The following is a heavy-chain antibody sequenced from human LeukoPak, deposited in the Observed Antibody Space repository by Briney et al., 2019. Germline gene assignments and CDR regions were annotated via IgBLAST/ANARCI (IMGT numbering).Heavy chain of an antibody. D-gene: IGHD1-1*01. J-gene: IGHJ3*01. Sequence: GGSLRLSCAASGFTFSNYWMTWVRQAPGKVLEWVANIKPDGSYQHYMDSVKGRFTISRDNAKNSLYLQMNSLRAEDTALYYCAATHIIWGQGTMVTVSS. CDR3: AATHII. CDR2: IKPDGSYQ. CDR1: GFTFSNYW. V-gene: IGHV3-7*01.